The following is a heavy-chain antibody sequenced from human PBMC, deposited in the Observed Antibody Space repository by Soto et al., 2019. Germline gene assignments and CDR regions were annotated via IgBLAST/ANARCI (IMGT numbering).Heavy chain of an antibody. J-gene: IGHJ6*03. V-gene: IGHV5-51*03. D-gene: IGHD2-21*01. CDR2: IYPGDSDT. CDR1: GYSFINYW. Sequence: EVQLVQTGAEVKKPGKSLKISCKCSGYSFINYWIGWVRQMPGKGLEWMGIIYPGDSDTRYSPSFQGQLTISADKSISTAYLQWSSLKGSDTAMYYCARLGEYCGGGYYSLYYYYMDVWRKGTTVTVSS. CDR3: ARLGEYCGGGYYSLYYYYMDV.